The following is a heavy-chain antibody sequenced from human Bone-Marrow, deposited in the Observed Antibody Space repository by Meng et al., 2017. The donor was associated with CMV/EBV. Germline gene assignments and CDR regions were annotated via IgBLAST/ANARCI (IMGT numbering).Heavy chain of an antibody. CDR1: GYTFTSYG. J-gene: IGHJ4*02. CDR3: AREVPKRAGKGLEGRVFDY. Sequence: ASVKVSCKASGYTFTSYGISWVRQAPGQGLEWMGWVNPNSGNTGYAWKFQGRVTMTRDNSINTVYLELRSLRFDDMAVYYCAREVPKRAGKGLEGRVFDYWGQGTLVTVSS. CDR2: VNPNSGNT. D-gene: IGHD3-10*01. V-gene: IGHV1-8*02.